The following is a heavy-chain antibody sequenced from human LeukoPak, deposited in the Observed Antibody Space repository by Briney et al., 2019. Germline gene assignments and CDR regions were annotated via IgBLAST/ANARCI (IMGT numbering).Heavy chain of an antibody. D-gene: IGHD3-10*01. J-gene: IGHJ6*03. Sequence: GGSLRLSCAASGFTFSSYWMSWVRQAPGKGLEWVANIKQDGSEKYYVDSVKGRFTISRDNAKNSLYLQMNSLRAEDTAVYYCARIGGSGSYYNIYYMDVWGKGTTVTVSS. CDR3: ARIGGSGSYYNIYYMDV. CDR2: IKQDGSEK. V-gene: IGHV3-7*01. CDR1: GFTFSSYW.